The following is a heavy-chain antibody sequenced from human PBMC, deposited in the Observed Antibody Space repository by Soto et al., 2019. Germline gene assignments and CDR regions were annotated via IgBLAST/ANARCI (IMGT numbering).Heavy chain of an antibody. D-gene: IGHD2-15*01. V-gene: IGHV3-30-3*01. CDR2: ISYDGSNK. Sequence: QVQLVESGGGVVQPGRSLRLSCAASGFTFSSYAMHWVRQAPGKGLEWVAVISYDGSNKYYADSVKGRFTISRDNSKNTLYLQMNSLRAEDTAVYYCARESPYCSGGSCYINWFDPWGQGTLVTVSS. CDR3: ARESPYCSGGSCYINWFDP. J-gene: IGHJ5*02. CDR1: GFTFSSYA.